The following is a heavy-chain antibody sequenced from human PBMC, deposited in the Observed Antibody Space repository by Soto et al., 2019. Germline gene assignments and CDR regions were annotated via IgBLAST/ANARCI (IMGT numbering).Heavy chain of an antibody. D-gene: IGHD2-15*01. V-gene: IGHV3-9*01. CDR3: AKGSYCSGGSCYDYYYGMDV. Sequence: EVQLVESGGGLVQPGRSLRLSCAASGFTFDDYAMHWVRQAPGKGLEWVSGISWNSGSIGYADSVKGRFTISRDNAKNALYLKMNRLRAEDTALYYCAKGSYCSGGSCYDYYYGMDVWGQGTTVTVSS. J-gene: IGHJ6*02. CDR2: ISWNSGSI. CDR1: GFTFDDYA.